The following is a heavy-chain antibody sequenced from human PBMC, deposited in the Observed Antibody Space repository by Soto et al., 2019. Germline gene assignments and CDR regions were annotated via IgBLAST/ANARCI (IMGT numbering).Heavy chain of an antibody. J-gene: IGHJ4*02. CDR2: ISYDGSNK. Sequence: QVQLVESGGGVVQPGRSLRLSCAASGFTFSSYDMHWVRQAPGKGLEWVAVISYDGSNKYYADSVKGRFTISRDNSKNTLYLQMNSLRAEDTAVYYCASNSSSWYSWAYDYWGQGTLVTVSS. CDR3: ASNSSSWYSWAYDY. CDR1: GFTFSSYD. V-gene: IGHV3-30-3*01. D-gene: IGHD6-13*01.